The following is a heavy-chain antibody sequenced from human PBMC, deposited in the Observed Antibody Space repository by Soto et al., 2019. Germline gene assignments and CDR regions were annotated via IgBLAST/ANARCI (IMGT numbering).Heavy chain of an antibody. D-gene: IGHD5-12*01. CDR2: IYYSGST. Sequence: QVQLHESGPGLVKPSETLSLTCTVSGGSISSYYWSWIRQPPGKGLEWIGYIYYSGSTNYNPSLKSRVTISVDTSKNQFSLKLSSVTAADTAVYYCARCARGYSGYDSPYYFDYWGQGTLVTVSS. CDR1: GGSISSYY. CDR3: ARCARGYSGYDSPYYFDY. J-gene: IGHJ4*02. V-gene: IGHV4-59*01.